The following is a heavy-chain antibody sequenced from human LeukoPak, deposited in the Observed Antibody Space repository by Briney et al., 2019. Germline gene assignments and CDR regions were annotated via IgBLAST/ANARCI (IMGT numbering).Heavy chain of an antibody. J-gene: IGHJ2*01. Sequence: GGSLRLSCAASGFAFSSFAMSWVRQAPGKGLEWVSGISASGGSTYYADSVKGRFTISRDNSKNTLYLQINSLRAEDTAVYYCAKLPAGIYWYFDLWGRGTLATVSS. D-gene: IGHD2-2*01. V-gene: IGHV3-23*01. CDR2: ISASGGST. CDR3: AKLPAGIYWYFDL. CDR1: GFAFSSFA.